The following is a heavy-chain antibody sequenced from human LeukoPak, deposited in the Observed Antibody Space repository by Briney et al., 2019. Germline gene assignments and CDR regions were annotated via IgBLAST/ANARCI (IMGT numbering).Heavy chain of an antibody. CDR2: ISAYNGNT. V-gene: IGHV1-18*01. D-gene: IGHD3-10*01. Sequence: ASVKVSCKASGYTFSSYGISRVRQAPGQGLEWMGWISAYNGNTDYAQNLRGRLIMTTDTSTSTAYMELRSLRSDDTAVYYCARDSVDGSGTYYNDSPDYWGQGTLVTVSS. CDR1: GYTFSSYG. CDR3: ARDSVDGSGTYYNDSPDY. J-gene: IGHJ4*02.